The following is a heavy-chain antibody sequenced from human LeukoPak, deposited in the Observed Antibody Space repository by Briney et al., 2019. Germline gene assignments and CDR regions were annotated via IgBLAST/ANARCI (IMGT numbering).Heavy chain of an antibody. Sequence: AGGSLRLSCAASGFTFSNYGLSWVRQAPGKGLKWVSAISGSGGSTYYADSVKGRFTISRDNSKNTLYLQMNSLRAEDTAVYYCAKDRDSTYYGSGSSYWGQGTLVTVSS. D-gene: IGHD3-10*01. CDR2: ISGSGGST. CDR1: GFTFSNYG. CDR3: AKDRDSTYYGSGSSY. J-gene: IGHJ4*02. V-gene: IGHV3-23*01.